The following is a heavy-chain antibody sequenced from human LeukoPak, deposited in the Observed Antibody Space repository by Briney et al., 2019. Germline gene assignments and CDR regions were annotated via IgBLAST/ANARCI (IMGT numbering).Heavy chain of an antibody. V-gene: IGHV4-59*01. D-gene: IGHD2-2*01. CDR1: DGSISSYY. CDR2: LYYSGST. Sequence: SETLSLTCTVSDGSISSYYCSWIRQSPGKGLEWIGYLYYSGSTNYNPSLKSRVTISVDTSNNQFSLTLSSVTAADTAVYYCARGYCRGTSCNRYTFDMWGQGTMVTVSS. CDR3: ARGYCRGTSCNRYTFDM. J-gene: IGHJ3*02.